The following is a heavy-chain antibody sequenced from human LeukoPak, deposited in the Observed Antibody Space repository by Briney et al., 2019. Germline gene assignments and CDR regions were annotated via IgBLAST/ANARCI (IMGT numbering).Heavy chain of an antibody. CDR2: INGGPDDNT. D-gene: IGHD3-10*01. CDR3: AKDFAISLRFGEDYYGMDV. CDR1: GFTFSSYG. Sequence: GGSLRLSCAASGFTFSSYGMSWVRQAPGKGLEWVSTINGGPDDNTYYADSVKGRFTISRDNSRNTLYLQTNSLRAEDTAIYFCAKDFAISLRFGEDYYGMDVWGQGTTVTVSS. V-gene: IGHV3-23*01. J-gene: IGHJ6*02.